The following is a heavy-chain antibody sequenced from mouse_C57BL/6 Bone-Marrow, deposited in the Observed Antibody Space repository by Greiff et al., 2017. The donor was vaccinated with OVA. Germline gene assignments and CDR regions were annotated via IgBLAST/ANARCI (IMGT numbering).Heavy chain of an antibody. CDR2: IHPNSGST. J-gene: IGHJ3*01. D-gene: IGHD2-4*01. Sequence: QVQLQQPGAELVKPGASVKLSCKASGYTFTSYWMPWVKQRPGQGLEWIGMIHPNSGSTNYNEKFKSKATLTVDKSSSTAYMQLSSLTSEDSAVYYCARKNYDYLWFAYWGQGTLVTVSA. CDR3: ARKNYDYLWFAY. V-gene: IGHV1-64*01. CDR1: GYTFTSYW.